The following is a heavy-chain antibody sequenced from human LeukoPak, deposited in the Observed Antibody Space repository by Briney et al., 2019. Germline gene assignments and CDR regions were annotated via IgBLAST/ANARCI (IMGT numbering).Heavy chain of an antibody. CDR1: GFTFTTYS. Sequence: GGSLRLSCEASGFTFTTYSMTWVRQAPGKGLEWVSIISSGSSAIFSADALKGRFTISRDDAKNLLYLDMNSLRAEDTAVYYCAREGYYYDSSGYYKISKGFDYWGQGTLVTVSS. D-gene: IGHD3-22*01. J-gene: IGHJ4*02. V-gene: IGHV3-21*01. CDR2: ISSGSSAI. CDR3: AREGYYYDSSGYYKISKGFDY.